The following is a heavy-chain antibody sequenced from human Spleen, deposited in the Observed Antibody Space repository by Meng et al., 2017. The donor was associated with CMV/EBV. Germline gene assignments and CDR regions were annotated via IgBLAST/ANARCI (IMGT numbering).Heavy chain of an antibody. Sequence: FTFSSYAMHWVRQAPGKGLEWVAVMSYDGDNKYYADSVKGRFTISRDNSKNTLYLQMNSLRAEDTAVYSCARGAGGFQLLILRPTFDPWGQGTLVTVSS. CDR1: FTFSSYA. CDR2: MSYDGDNK. V-gene: IGHV3-30-3*01. D-gene: IGHD2-2*01. J-gene: IGHJ5*02. CDR3: ARGAGGFQLLILRPTFDP.